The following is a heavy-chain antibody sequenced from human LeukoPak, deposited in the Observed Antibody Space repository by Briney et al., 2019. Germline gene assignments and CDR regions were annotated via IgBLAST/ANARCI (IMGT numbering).Heavy chain of an antibody. D-gene: IGHD5-12*01. J-gene: IGHJ5*02. Sequence: GGSLRLSCAASGFTFSHAWMTWVRQAPGKGLEWVSHIRSSSETFYADSVKGRFTISRDNARNSLYLQMNNLRGEDTAIYYCARDAGNSGYGCDLWGQGTLVTVSS. CDR1: GFTFSHAW. CDR2: IRSSSET. V-gene: IGHV3-69-1*01. CDR3: ARDAGNSGYGCDL.